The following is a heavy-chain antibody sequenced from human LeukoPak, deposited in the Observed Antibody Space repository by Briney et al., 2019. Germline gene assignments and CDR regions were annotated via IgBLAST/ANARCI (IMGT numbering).Heavy chain of an antibody. V-gene: IGHV1-18*01. CDR3: ARVLGSPYYYDSSAYLDY. CDR1: TYTFTSYG. Sequence: ASVKVSCKASTYTFTSYGISWVRQAPGQGLEWMGWISAYNGNTNYAQKLQGRVTMTTDTSTSTAYMELRSLRSDDTAVYYCARVLGSPYYYDSSAYLDYWGQGTLVTVSS. CDR2: ISAYNGNT. D-gene: IGHD3-22*01. J-gene: IGHJ4*02.